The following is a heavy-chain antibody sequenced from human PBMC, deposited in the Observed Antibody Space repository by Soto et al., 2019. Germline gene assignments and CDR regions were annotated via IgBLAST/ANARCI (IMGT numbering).Heavy chain of an antibody. D-gene: IGHD1-26*01. CDR3: ARGGAIADFYFDS. V-gene: IGHV4-30-4*01. CDR1: GGSISNDYFY. Sequence: LSLTCTVSGGSISNDYFYWSWIRQPPGKGLEWIGYIHSSGRTYYNPSLKSRLDISIDTSKNHFSLKMTSVTAADTAVYFCARGGAIADFYFDSWGQGMLVTVSS. J-gene: IGHJ4*02. CDR2: IHSSGRT.